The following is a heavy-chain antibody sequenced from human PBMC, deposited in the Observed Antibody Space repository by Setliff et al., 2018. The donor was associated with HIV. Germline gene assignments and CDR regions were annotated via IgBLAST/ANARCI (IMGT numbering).Heavy chain of an antibody. Sequence: ASVKVSCKASGYLFTGYYMHWVRQAPGQGLEWMGWINVNSGGTKHAQKFQGRVTMTRDTSISTAYMEVSSLRSDDTAVYYCAREGSPIYYFDYWSQGTLVT. D-gene: IGHD3-10*01. CDR3: AREGSPIYYFDY. CDR1: GYLFTGYY. CDR2: INVNSGGT. J-gene: IGHJ4*02. V-gene: IGHV1-2*02.